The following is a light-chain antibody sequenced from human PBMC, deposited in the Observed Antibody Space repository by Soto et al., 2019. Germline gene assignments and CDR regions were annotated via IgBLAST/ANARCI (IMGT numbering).Light chain of an antibody. CDR3: QQRSNWPT. CDR2: GAS. V-gene: IGKV3-15*01. J-gene: IGKJ5*01. CDR1: QSVRSN. Sequence: EIVMTHSPSTLSVSPGERATLSCRASQSVRSNLAWYQQKPGQAPRLLIYGASTRATGIPARFSGSGSGTDFTLTISSLEPEDFAVYYCQQRSNWPTFGQGTRLEI.